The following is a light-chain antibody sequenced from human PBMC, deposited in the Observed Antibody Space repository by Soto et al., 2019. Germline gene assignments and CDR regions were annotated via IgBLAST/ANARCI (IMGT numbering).Light chain of an antibody. CDR2: DNN. CDR1: SSNIGAGYD. Sequence: QSVLTQPPSVSGAPGQRVTISCSGSSSNIGAGYDVHWYQQLPGTAPKLLIYDNNNRPSGVPGRFSGSKSGTSASLAITGRQAEDEADYHCQSYDYSLSAHYVFGAGTQLTVL. J-gene: IGLJ1*01. CDR3: QSYDYSLSAHYV. V-gene: IGLV1-40*01.